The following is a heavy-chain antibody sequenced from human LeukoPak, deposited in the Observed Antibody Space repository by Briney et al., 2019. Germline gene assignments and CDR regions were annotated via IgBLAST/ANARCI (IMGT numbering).Heavy chain of an antibody. V-gene: IGHV3-30-3*01. Sequence: PGGSLRLSCAASGFTFSSYAMHWVRQAPGKGLEWVAVISYDGSNEYYADSVKGRFTISRDNSKNSLYLQMNSLRAEDTAVYYCARDDSLDIAAQPSFDYWGQGTLVTVSS. CDR1: GFTFSSYA. CDR2: ISYDGSNE. J-gene: IGHJ4*02. D-gene: IGHD6-13*01. CDR3: ARDDSLDIAAQPSFDY.